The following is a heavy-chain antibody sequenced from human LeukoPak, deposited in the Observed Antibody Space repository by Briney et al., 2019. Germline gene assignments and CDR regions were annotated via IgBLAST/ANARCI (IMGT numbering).Heavy chain of an antibody. CDR3: ARVAGIWYYFDY. Sequence: GGSLRLSCAASGFTFSSYAMHWVRQAPGKGLEWVAVISYDGSNKYYADSVKGRFTISRDNSKNTLYLQMNNLRAEDTAVYYCARVAGIWYYFDYWGQGTLVTVSS. D-gene: IGHD6-19*01. CDR1: GFTFSSYA. CDR2: ISYDGSNK. J-gene: IGHJ4*02. V-gene: IGHV3-30*04.